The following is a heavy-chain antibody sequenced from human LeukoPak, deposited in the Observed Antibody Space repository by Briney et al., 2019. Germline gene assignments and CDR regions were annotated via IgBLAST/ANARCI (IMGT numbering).Heavy chain of an antibody. CDR1: GFTFSTYV. J-gene: IGHJ4*02. CDR3: ARDGWYYYGSGSYLLGGDY. CDR2: ISEDGNKK. V-gene: IGHV3-30*04. Sequence: GRSLRLSCAASGFTFSTYVIHWVRQAPGKGLEWVAVISEDGNKKYYADSVKGRFTISRDNSKNTLYLQMNSLRAEDTAVYYCARDGWYYYGSGSYLLGGDYWGQGTLVTVSS. D-gene: IGHD3-10*01.